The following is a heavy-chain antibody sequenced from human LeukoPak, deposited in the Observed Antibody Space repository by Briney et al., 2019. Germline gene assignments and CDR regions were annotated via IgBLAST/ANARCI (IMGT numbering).Heavy chain of an antibody. Sequence: AGGSLRLSCAASGFTFSTYVMSWVRQAPGKGLEWVSSISSSSSYIYYADSVKGRFTISRDNAKNSLYLQMNSLRAEDTAVYYCASGSIAARPNWFDPWGQGTLVTVSS. CDR1: GFTFSTYV. CDR2: ISSSSSYI. V-gene: IGHV3-21*01. D-gene: IGHD6-6*01. CDR3: ASGSIAARPNWFDP. J-gene: IGHJ5*02.